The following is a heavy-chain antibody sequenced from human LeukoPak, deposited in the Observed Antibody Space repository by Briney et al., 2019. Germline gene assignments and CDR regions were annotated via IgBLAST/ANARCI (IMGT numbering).Heavy chain of an antibody. J-gene: IGHJ5*02. CDR2: MNPNSGNT. CDR3: ARGRCSSTSCHNWFDP. D-gene: IGHD2-2*01. CDR1: GYTFTSYD. V-gene: IGHV1-8*03. Sequence: GASVKVSCKASGYTFTSYDINWVRQATGQGLEWMGWMNPNSGNTGYAQKFQGRVTITRNTSISTAYMELSSLRSEDTAVYYCARGRCSSTSCHNWFDPWGQGTLVTVSS.